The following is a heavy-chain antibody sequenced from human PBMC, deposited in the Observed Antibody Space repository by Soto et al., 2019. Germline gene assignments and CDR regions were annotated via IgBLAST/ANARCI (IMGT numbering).Heavy chain of an antibody. CDR1: GYTFTSYA. V-gene: IGHV1-3*01. CDR2: INAGNGNT. J-gene: IGHJ6*02. Sequence: ASVKVSCKASGYTFTSYAMHWVRQAPGQRLEWMGWINAGNGNTKYSQKFQGRVTITRDTSASTAYMELSSLRSEDTAVYYCATLLSGSYWVPGYYYGMDVWGQGTTVTVSS. D-gene: IGHD3-10*01. CDR3: ATLLSGSYWVPGYYYGMDV.